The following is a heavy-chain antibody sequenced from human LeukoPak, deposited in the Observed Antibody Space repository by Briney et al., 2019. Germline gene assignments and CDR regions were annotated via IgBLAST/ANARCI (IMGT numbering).Heavy chain of an antibody. D-gene: IGHD6-13*01. CDR2: IKQDGSEK. CDR1: EFTFSGYW. CDR3: ARSHSAPSSSWYVGDPRYYYYGMDV. Sequence: PGGSLRLSCAASEFTFSGYWMNWVRQAPGKGLEWVANIKQDGSEKYYVDSVKGRFTISRDNAKNSLYLQMNSLRAEDTAVYYCARSHSAPSSSWYVGDPRYYYYGMDVWGQGTTVTVSS. J-gene: IGHJ6*02. V-gene: IGHV3-7*01.